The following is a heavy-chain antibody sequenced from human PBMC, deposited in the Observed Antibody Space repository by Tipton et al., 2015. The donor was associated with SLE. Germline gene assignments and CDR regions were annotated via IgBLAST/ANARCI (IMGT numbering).Heavy chain of an antibody. CDR3: ARGHTAMVGSLYYYGMDV. J-gene: IGHJ6*02. D-gene: IGHD5-18*01. CDR1: GGSFSIYY. Sequence: LRLSCAVYGGSFSIYYWSWIRQPPGKGLEWIGYIYHSGSTNYNPSLKSRVTISVDTSKNQFSLKLSSVTAADTAVYYCARGHTAMVGSLYYYGMDVWGQGTTVTVSS. V-gene: IGHV4-34*01. CDR2: IYHSGST.